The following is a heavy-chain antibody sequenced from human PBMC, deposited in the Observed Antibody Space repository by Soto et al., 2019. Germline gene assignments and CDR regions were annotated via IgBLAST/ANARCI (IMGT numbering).Heavy chain of an antibody. CDR1: GFSLTTSGVG. J-gene: IGHJ4*02. Sequence: QITLNESGPTVVRPTEPLTLTCRFSGFSLTTSGVGVGWIRQSPGKAPEGLALIYWDDDKRYSASLKSRLTNTTDTSKNQVVLTVSDLDPTDTATYYCAHRVLRTVFGLVTTTAIYFDFWGQGTPVAVSS. V-gene: IGHV2-5*02. CDR2: IYWDDDK. D-gene: IGHD3-3*01. CDR3: AHRVLRTVFGLVTTTAIYFDF.